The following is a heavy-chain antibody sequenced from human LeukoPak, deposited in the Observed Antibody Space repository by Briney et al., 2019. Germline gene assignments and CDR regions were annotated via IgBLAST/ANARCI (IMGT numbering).Heavy chain of an antibody. CDR1: GYSISSGYY. CDR3: AGRGFFMDV. V-gene: IGHV4-61*01. D-gene: IGHD3-3*01. J-gene: IGHJ6*03. CDR2: IYYSGST. Sequence: PSETLSLTCTVSGYSISSGYYWGWIRPPPGKGLEWIGYIYYSGSTNYNPSLKSRVTISVDTSKNQFSLKLSSVTAADTAVYYCAGRGFFMDVWGKGTTVTVSS.